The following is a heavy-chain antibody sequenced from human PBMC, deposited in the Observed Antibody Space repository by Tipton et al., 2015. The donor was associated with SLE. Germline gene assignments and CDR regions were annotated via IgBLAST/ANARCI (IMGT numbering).Heavy chain of an antibody. Sequence: TLSLTCTVSDDSISGYYWSWIRQPPGKGLEWIGEINQSGSTNYNASLKSRVAISVDTPKNQFSLRLSSVTAADSAVYYCARQVASFDYWGQGTLVTVSS. D-gene: IGHD5-12*01. CDR1: DDSISGYY. J-gene: IGHJ4*02. CDR2: INQSGST. V-gene: IGHV4-34*01. CDR3: ARQVASFDY.